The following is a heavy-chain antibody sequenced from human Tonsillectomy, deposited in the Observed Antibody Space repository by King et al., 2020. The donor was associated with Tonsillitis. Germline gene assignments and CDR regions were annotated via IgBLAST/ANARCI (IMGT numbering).Heavy chain of an antibody. Sequence: VQLVESGGGLIQTGGSLRLSCAASGLTVSRNYMSWVRQPPGKGLEWVSVIYSGGDSFYADSVKGRFTTFRDKYKNILHLQMNSLRAEDTAVYYCATPGRGYSGYSYDYWGQGTLVTVSS. CDR2: IYSGGDS. D-gene: IGHD5-12*01. CDR1: GLTVSRNY. V-gene: IGHV3-53*01. CDR3: ATPGRGYSGYSYDY. J-gene: IGHJ4*02.